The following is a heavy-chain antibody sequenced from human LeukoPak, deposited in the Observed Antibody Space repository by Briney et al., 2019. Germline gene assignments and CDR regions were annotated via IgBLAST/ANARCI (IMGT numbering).Heavy chain of an antibody. J-gene: IGHJ6*02. CDR2: ISSSSSYI. Sequence: GRCLRLFCAASGLLLRSYSMNCVRQAPARGLEWVSSISSSSSYIYYADSMKGRFTTSRHNANNSPYLQMNSLRAEDTAVYYCARALYYYGSGSLYGMDVWGQGTTVTVSS. D-gene: IGHD3-10*01. CDR1: GLLLRSYS. CDR3: ARALYYYGSGSLYGMDV. V-gene: IGHV3-21*01.